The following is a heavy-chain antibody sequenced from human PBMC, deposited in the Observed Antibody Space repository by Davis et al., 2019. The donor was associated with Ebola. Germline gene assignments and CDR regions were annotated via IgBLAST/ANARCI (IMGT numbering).Heavy chain of an antibody. V-gene: IGHV1-18*01. D-gene: IGHD3-22*01. Sequence: AASVKVSCKASGYTFTSYGISWVRQAPGQGLEWMGWISAYNGNTNYAQKLQGRVTMTTDTSTSTAYMELRSLRSDDTAVYYCARDLRTYYDSSGYYWGDAFDIWGQGTMVTVSS. CDR2: ISAYNGNT. CDR1: GYTFTSYG. J-gene: IGHJ3*02. CDR3: ARDLRTYYDSSGYYWGDAFDI.